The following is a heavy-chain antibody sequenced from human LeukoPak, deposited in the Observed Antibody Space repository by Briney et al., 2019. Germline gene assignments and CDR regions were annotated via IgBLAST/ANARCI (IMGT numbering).Heavy chain of an antibody. Sequence: ASVKVSCKASGYTFTSYYMHWVRQAPGEGLEWMGVINPSGGSTSYAQKFQGRVTMTRDMSTSTVYMELSSLRSEDTAVYYCARVAAEVVGVPGAIGFGWLRRDYYYMDVWGKGTTVTVSS. J-gene: IGHJ6*03. D-gene: IGHD2-2*02. CDR1: GYTFTSYY. V-gene: IGHV1-46*01. CDR3: ARVAAEVVGVPGAIGFGWLRRDYYYMDV. CDR2: INPSGGST.